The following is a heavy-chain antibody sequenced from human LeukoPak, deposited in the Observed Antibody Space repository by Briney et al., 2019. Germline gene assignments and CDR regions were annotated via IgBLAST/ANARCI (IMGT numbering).Heavy chain of an antibody. Sequence: SETLSLTCTVSGGSISSYYWSWIRQPPGKGLEWIGYIYYSGSTNYNPSLKSRVTISVDTSKNQFSLKLSSVTAADTAVYCCARRRGGDYGMYYYYMDVWGKGTTVTVSS. V-gene: IGHV4-59*01. CDR1: GGSISSYY. CDR3: ARRRGGDYGMYYYYMDV. D-gene: IGHD4-17*01. J-gene: IGHJ6*03. CDR2: IYYSGST.